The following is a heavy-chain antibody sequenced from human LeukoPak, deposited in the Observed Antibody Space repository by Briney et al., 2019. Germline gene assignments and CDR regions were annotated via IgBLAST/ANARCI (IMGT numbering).Heavy chain of an antibody. CDR2: INPDSGAT. J-gene: IGHJ6*03. Sequence: ASVKVSCKTSGYTFTGYYIHWVRQAPGQGLEWMGWINPDSGATICAQKFQGRVTMTRDTSINTAYMDLSRLTSDDTAFYYCAREVATQDYYYYMDVWGKGTTVTVSS. D-gene: IGHD4-23*01. CDR1: GYTFTGYY. CDR3: AREVATQDYYYYMDV. V-gene: IGHV1-2*02.